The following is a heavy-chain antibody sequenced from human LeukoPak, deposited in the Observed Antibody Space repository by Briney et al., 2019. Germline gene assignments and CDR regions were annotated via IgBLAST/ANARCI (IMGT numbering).Heavy chain of an antibody. CDR3: SRDNKVVAAVDY. J-gene: IGHJ4*02. V-gene: IGHV3-66*02. D-gene: IGHD2-15*01. CDR2: IYSGGST. CDR1: GFTVSSNY. Sequence: PGGSLRLSCAASGFTVSSNYMSWVRQAPGKGLEWVSVIYSGGSTYYADSVKGRFTISRDNSKNTLYLQMNSLRAEDTAVYYCSRDNKVVAAVDYWGQGTLVTVSS.